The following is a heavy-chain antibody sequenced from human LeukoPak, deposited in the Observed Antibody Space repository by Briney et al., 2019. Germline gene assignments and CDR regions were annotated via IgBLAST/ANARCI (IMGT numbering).Heavy chain of an antibody. J-gene: IGHJ4*02. CDR2: IYPGDSDT. CDR1: GYSFTSYW. V-gene: IGHV5-51*01. CDR3: ARHLAVRGSRENFDY. D-gene: IGHD3-10*01. Sequence: GESLQISCKGSGYSFTSYWIGWVRQLPGKGLEWMGIIYPGDSDTRYSPSFQGQVTISADKSISTAYLQWSSLKASDTAMYYCARHLAVRGSRENFDYWGQGTLVTVSS.